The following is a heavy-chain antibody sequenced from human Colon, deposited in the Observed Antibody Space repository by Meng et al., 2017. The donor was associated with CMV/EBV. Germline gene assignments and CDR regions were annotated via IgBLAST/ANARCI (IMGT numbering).Heavy chain of an antibody. J-gene: IGHJ4*02. V-gene: IGHV1-24*01. CDR1: GYTLTELS. D-gene: IGHD3-10*01. CDR3: ATTSDTVGLGLRGV. CDR2: FDPEDGET. Sequence: ASVKVSCKVSGYTLTELSRHWVRQAPGKGLEWMGGFDPEDGETIYAQKFQGRVTMTEDTSTDTAYMELSSLRSENTAVYYCATTSDTVGLGLRGVWGQGTLVTVSS.